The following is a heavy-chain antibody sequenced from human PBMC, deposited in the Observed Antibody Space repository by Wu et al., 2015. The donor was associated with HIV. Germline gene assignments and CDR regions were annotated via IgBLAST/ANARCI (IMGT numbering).Heavy chain of an antibody. CDR3: ARNTDSVATSLYSLGV. Sequence: QAQLVQFGAEVKKPGSSVKVTCKASGAGFTSYAVSWVRQAPGQGLEWMGGINPLFGTTKHAQRFQDRVKFTTDESKSTVYMELSSLRSEDTAVYYCARNTDSVATSLYSLGVWGQGTVVTVSS. CDR2: INPLFGTT. V-gene: IGHV1-69*05. CDR1: GAGFTSYA. D-gene: IGHD5-12*01. J-gene: IGHJ6*02.